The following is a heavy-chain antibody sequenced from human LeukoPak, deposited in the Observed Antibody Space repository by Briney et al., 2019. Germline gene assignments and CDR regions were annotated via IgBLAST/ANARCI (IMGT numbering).Heavy chain of an antibody. CDR1: GFTFSDHW. Sequence: GGSLRLSCAASGFTFSDHWMHWVRQAPGKGLVWVSRIKSDGTSTTYADSMKGRFTISRDNARNTLYLQMNSLRTEDTAVYYCATGASAIYSSGVVFDYWGQGTLVTVSS. V-gene: IGHV3-74*03. CDR3: ATGASAIYSSGVVFDY. CDR2: IKSDGTST. J-gene: IGHJ4*02. D-gene: IGHD6-19*01.